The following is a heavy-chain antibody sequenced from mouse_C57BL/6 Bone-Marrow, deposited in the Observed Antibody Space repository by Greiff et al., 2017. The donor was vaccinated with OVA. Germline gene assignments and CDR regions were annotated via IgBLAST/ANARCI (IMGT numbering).Heavy chain of an antibody. CDR3: ARHEDGYYASYFDY. D-gene: IGHD2-3*01. J-gene: IGHJ2*01. CDR2: IYPGDGAT. V-gene: IGHV1-82*01. Sequence: VQGVESGPELVKPGASVKISCKASGYAFSSSWMNWVKQRPGKGLEWIGRIYPGDGATNYNGKFKGKATLTADKSSSTAYMQLSSLTSEDSAVYFCARHEDGYYASYFDYWGQGTTLTVSS. CDR1: GYAFSSSW.